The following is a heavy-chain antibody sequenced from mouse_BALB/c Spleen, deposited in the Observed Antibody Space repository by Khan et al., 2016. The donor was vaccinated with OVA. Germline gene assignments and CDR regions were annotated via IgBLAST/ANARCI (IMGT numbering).Heavy chain of an antibody. CDR1: GFTFSTYG. CDR3: ARLAYYYDSEGFAY. J-gene: IGHJ3*01. D-gene: IGHD1-1*01. Sequence: EVELVESGGDLVKPGGSLKLSCAASGFTFSTYGMSWVRQTPGKRLEWVATVSTGGGYTYYPDSVKGRFTISRDNAKNTLYLQMSSLKSEDTAMFYCARLAYYYDSEGFAYWGQGTLVTVSA. V-gene: IGHV5-6*01. CDR2: VSTGGGYT.